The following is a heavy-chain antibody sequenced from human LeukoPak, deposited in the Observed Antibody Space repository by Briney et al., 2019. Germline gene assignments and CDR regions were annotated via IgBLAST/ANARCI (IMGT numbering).Heavy chain of an antibody. J-gene: IGHJ4*02. Sequence: ASVKVSCKVSGYTLTELSMHWVRQAPGKGLEWMGGFDPEDGETIYAQKFQGRVTMIEDTSTDTAYMELSSLRSEDTAVYYCATGYYDSSGYYPPDYWGQGTLVTVSS. CDR1: GYTLTELS. CDR3: ATGYYDSSGYYPPDY. V-gene: IGHV1-24*01. D-gene: IGHD3-22*01. CDR2: FDPEDGET.